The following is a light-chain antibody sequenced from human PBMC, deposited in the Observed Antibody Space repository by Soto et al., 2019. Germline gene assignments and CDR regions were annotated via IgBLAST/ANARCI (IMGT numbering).Light chain of an antibody. J-gene: IGKJ2*01. Sequence: DIQMNQSPSSLSASLGDRVTITCLASQTMNNYLHWSQQRPGKAPKLLIYSASSLQTGVPPSFSGSGSGTHFTLTISSLQPEDVATYYCQQRSSTPHTFGQGILVEIK. CDR3: QQRSSTPHT. CDR2: SAS. CDR1: QTMNNY. V-gene: IGKV1-39*01.